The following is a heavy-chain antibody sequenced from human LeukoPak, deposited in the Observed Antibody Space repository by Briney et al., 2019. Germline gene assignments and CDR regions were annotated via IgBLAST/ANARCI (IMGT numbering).Heavy chain of an antibody. CDR2: IYYSGST. V-gene: IGHV4-59*01. Sequence: PSETLSLTCTVSGGSISSYYWSWLRQPPGKGLEWIGYIYYSGSTKYNPSLKSRVTISVDASKTQFSLKLNSVTAADTAVYYRARGSRELYYFDYWGQGTLVTVSS. CDR1: GGSISSYY. J-gene: IGHJ4*02. D-gene: IGHD1-7*01. CDR3: ARGSRELYYFDY.